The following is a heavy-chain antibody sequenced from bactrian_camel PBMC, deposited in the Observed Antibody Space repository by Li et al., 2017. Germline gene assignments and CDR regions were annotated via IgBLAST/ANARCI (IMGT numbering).Heavy chain of an antibody. Sequence: QVQLVESGGGSVQAGGSLRLSCAVSGLSVSRYCMAWFRQAPGQSREGVAFININSGGTYYADSVKGRFTIFHDNEKNVVYLQMNNLKPEDSGLYYCAATKGWVVELTNLLECPSRDFNYWGQGTQVTVS. J-gene: IGHJ4*01. V-gene: IGHV3S25*01. CDR1: GLSVSRYC. CDR3: AATKGWVVELTNLLECPSRDFNY. CDR2: ININSGGT. D-gene: IGHD5*01.